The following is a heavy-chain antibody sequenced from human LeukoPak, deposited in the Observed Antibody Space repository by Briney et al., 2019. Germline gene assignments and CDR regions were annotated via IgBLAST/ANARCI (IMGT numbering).Heavy chain of an antibody. Sequence: GGPLRLSCAASGFTVSSNYMSWVRQAPGKGLEGVSVIYSGGSTYYADSVKGRFTISRDNSKNTLYLQMNSLRDEDTAVYYCARTRGQVRFDPWGQGTLVTVSS. J-gene: IGHJ5*02. CDR1: GFTVSSNY. CDR3: ARTRGQVRFDP. V-gene: IGHV3-53*01. CDR2: IYSGGST.